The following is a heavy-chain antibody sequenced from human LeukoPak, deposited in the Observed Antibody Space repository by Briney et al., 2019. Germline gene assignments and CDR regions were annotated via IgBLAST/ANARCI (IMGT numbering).Heavy chain of an antibody. CDR3: ARDVGDSFDY. V-gene: IGHV4-59*01. J-gene: IGHJ4*02. Sequence: SETLSLTCTVSGGSISTYYWSWIRQPPGKGLEWIGYIYYRGGTNYNPSLRSRVSISVDTSKNQFSLKLSSVTAADTAVYHCARDVGDSFDYWGQGTLVTVSS. CDR2: IYYRGGT. CDR1: GGSISTYY. D-gene: IGHD2-15*01.